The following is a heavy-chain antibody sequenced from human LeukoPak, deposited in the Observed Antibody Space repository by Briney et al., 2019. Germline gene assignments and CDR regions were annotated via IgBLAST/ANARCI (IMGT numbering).Heavy chain of an antibody. J-gene: IGHJ5*02. CDR2: ISGGGERT. CDR3: GKDGGQYSSGPEFDP. CDR1: GIVFSNTA. V-gene: IGHV3-23*01. D-gene: IGHD6-19*01. Sequence: PGGSLRLSCTASGIVFSNTAMNWARQSPGRGLEWVSVISGGGERTFYADSVKGRFTISRDNSKNMLYLQMNSLRADDTAIYYCGKDGGQYSSGPEFDPRGQGALVTVSS.